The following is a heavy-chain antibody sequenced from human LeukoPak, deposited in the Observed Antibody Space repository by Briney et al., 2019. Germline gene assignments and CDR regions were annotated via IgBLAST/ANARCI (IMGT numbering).Heavy chain of an antibody. CDR3: ARGVVLTGYPLDF. J-gene: IGHJ4*02. Sequence: SETLSLTCSVSGGSFSNYWTWIRQPPGKGLEWIGFIYYSGTTDYNPSLKSRVTISVDTSKKQFSLKLGSVTAADTAVYYCARGVVLTGYPLDFWGRGTLVTVSS. D-gene: IGHD3-9*01. V-gene: IGHV4-59*01. CDR1: GGSFSNY. CDR2: IYYSGTT.